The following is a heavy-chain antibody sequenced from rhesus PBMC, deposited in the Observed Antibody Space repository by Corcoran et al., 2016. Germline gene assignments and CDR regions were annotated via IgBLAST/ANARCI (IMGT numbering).Heavy chain of an antibody. CDR1: GASIRSNW. J-gene: IGHJ2*01. CDR3: ARSPGSWYFDL. CDR2: INGDSGNT. Sequence: QVQLQESGPGLVKPSETLSLTCTVSGASIRSNWWSWIRQPPEKGLEWIGEINGDSGNTNQNPSLKNRITISKDASKNQFSLEVNSLTAADTAVYYCARSPGSWYFDLWGPGTPITISS. V-gene: IGHV4-80*01.